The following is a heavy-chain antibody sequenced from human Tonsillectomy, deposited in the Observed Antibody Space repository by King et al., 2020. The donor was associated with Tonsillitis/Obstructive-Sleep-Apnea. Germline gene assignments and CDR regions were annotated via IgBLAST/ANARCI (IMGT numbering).Heavy chain of an antibody. V-gene: IGHV2-70*04. CDR3: ARMILRCGSSPYFHY. D-gene: IGHD3-16*01. J-gene: IGHJ4*02. CDR2: IDWDDEK. CDR1: GFSLDTGGMS. Sequence: TLKESGPALVKPTQTLTLTCTFSGFSLDTGGMSISWIRQPPGKALEWLARIDWDDEKFYSTSLKTRLIISKDTSKNQVVLTMTNMDPVDTATYYCARMILRCGSSPYFHYWGQGALVTVSS.